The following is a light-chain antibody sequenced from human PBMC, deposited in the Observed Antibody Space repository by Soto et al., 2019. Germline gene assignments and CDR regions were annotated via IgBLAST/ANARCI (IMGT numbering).Light chain of an antibody. CDR3: GTWDNSLSAVV. CDR2: DNN. Sequence: QSVLTQPPSVSAAPGQKDTISCSGSSSNIGNNYVSWYQQLPGTAPKLLIYDNNKRPSGIPDRFSGSKSGTSATLGITGLQTGDEADYYCGTWDNSLSAVVFGGGTKLTVL. CDR1: SSNIGNNY. J-gene: IGLJ2*01. V-gene: IGLV1-51*01.